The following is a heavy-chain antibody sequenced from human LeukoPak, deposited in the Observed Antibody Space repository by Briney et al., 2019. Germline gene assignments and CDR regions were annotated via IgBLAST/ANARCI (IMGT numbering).Heavy chain of an antibody. CDR2: ISYDGSNK. J-gene: IGHJ4*02. D-gene: IGHD2-2*01. V-gene: IGHV3-30*04. CDR1: GFTFSSYA. Sequence: PGGSLRLSCAASGFTFSSYAMHWVRQAPGKGLEWVAVISYDGSNKYYADSVKGRFTISRDNSKNTLYLQMNSLRAEDTAVYYCATSGFYCSSTSCYFDYWGQGTLVTVSS. CDR3: ATSGFYCSSTSCYFDY.